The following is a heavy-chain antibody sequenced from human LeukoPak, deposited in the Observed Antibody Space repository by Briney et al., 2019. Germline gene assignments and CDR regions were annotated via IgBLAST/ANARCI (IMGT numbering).Heavy chain of an antibody. CDR2: INPNSGGT. D-gene: IGHD1-26*01. CDR1: RYTFTGYY. CDR3: ARVSREEGFPPFDY. V-gene: IGHV1-2*02. Sequence: ASVKVSCKASRYTFTGYYMHWVRQAPGQGLEWMGWINPNSGGTNYAQKFQDRVTMTRDTSISTAYMELSRLRSDDTAVYYCARVSREEGFPPFDYWGQGTLVTVSS. J-gene: IGHJ4*02.